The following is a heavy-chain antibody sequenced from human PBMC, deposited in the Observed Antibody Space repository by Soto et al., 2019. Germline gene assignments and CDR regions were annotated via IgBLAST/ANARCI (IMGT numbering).Heavy chain of an antibody. CDR2: ISDNGDKR. Sequence: QVQLVESGGGVVRPGRSLRLSCVASGFTFSSYGMHWVRQPPGKGLEWVALISDNGDKRYYADSVKGRFTISRDNSKNTLYLQMNGLRTGDTAVYFCAKARVRLVGANSFDYWGQGSLVTVSS. CDR1: GFTFSSYG. CDR3: AKARVRLVGANSFDY. J-gene: IGHJ4*02. D-gene: IGHD1-26*01. V-gene: IGHV3-30*18.